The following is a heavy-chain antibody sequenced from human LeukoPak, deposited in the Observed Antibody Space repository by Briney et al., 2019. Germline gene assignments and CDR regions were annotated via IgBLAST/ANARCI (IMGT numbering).Heavy chain of an antibody. CDR3: ARGTGMITFGGVILGDAFDI. D-gene: IGHD3-16*02. J-gene: IGHJ3*02. V-gene: IGHV1-3*03. Sequence: GASVKVSCKASGYTFTSYAMHWVRQAPGQRLEWMGWINAGNGNTKYSQEFQGRVTITRDTSASTAYMELSSLRSEDMAVYYCARGTGMITFGGVILGDAFDIWGQGTMVTVSS. CDR1: GYTFTSYA. CDR2: INAGNGNT.